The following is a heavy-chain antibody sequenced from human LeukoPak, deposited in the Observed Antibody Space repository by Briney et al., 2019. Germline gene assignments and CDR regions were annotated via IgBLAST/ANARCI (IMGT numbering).Heavy chain of an antibody. CDR1: GGSFSGYY. CDR2: INHSGST. D-gene: IGHD6-19*01. J-gene: IGHJ4*02. CDR3: ARGPVYGYSSGWYRY. Sequence: ASETLSLTCAVYGGSFSGYYWSWIRQPPGKGLEWIGEINHSGSTNYNPSLKSRVTIPVDTSKNQFSLKLSSVTAADTAVYYCARGPVYGYSSGWYRYWGQGTLVTVSS. V-gene: IGHV4-34*01.